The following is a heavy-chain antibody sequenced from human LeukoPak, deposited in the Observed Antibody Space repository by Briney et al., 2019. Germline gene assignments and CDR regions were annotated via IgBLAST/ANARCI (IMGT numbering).Heavy chain of an antibody. Sequence: GGSLRLSCATSGLNFDRYTIHWVRHAPGKGLEWVSLAGWAGGTTYYSDSVRGRFTISRDSGRNSVYLQMNSLTTDDTAFYFCAKELDTMFFDYWGQGALVTVSS. D-gene: IGHD3-10*02. V-gene: IGHV3-43*01. CDR3: AKELDTMFFDY. CDR2: AGWAGGTT. CDR1: GLNFDRYT. J-gene: IGHJ4*02.